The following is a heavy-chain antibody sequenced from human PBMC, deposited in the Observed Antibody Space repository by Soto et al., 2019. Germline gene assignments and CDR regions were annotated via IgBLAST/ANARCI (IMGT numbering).Heavy chain of an antibody. V-gene: IGHV3-23*01. Sequence: EVQLLESGGGLVQPGGSLRLSCETSGFSFNTYAMTWVRQAPGMGLEWVAVINYSGRTTFHAQSVKGRFTISRDNSRNSVFLQMDSLRAEHTAVYYCVKQRGSAKTYYYNMDVWGLGTTVIVSS. CDR2: INYSGRTT. CDR3: VKQRGSAKTYYYNMDV. CDR1: GFSFNTYA. J-gene: IGHJ6*02. D-gene: IGHD3-10*01.